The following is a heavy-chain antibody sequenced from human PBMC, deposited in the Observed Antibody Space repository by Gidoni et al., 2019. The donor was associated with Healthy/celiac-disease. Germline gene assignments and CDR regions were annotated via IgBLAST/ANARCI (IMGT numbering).Heavy chain of an antibody. J-gene: IGHJ3*02. V-gene: IGHV1-18*01. Sequence: QVQLVKSGAEVKKPGASVKVSCKASGYTFTSYGISWVRQAPGQGLEGMGWISAYNGNTNYAQKLQGRVTMTTDTSTSTAYMELRSLRSDDTAVYYCARDHPTVTANDAFDIWGQGTMVTVSS. CDR2: ISAYNGNT. D-gene: IGHD4-17*01. CDR3: ARDHPTVTANDAFDI. CDR1: GYTFTSYG.